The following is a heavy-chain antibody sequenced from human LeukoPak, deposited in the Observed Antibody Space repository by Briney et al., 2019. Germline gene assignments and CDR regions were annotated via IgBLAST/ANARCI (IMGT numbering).Heavy chain of an antibody. V-gene: IGHV3-23*01. Sequence: GGSLRLSCAASGFTFSRYSMNWVRQAPGKGLEWVSAISGSGGSAYYADSVKGRFTISRDNSKNTLYLQMNSLRAEDTAVYYCAKDLITLDYWGQGTLVTVSS. D-gene: IGHD3-22*01. CDR1: GFTFSRYS. CDR3: AKDLITLDY. J-gene: IGHJ4*02. CDR2: ISGSGGSA.